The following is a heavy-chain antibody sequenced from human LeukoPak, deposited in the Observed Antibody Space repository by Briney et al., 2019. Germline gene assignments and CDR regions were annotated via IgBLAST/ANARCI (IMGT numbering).Heavy chain of an antibody. CDR2: ISYDGSNK. V-gene: IGHV3-30-3*01. Sequence: PGGSLRLSCAASGFTFSSYAMHWVRQAPGKGLEWVAVISYDGSNKYYADSVKGRFTISRDNAKNSLYLQMNSLRAEDTAVYYCARALRIYYYDSSGYYARWGQGTLVTVSS. J-gene: IGHJ4*02. CDR3: ARALRIYYYDSSGYYAR. D-gene: IGHD3-22*01. CDR1: GFTFSSYA.